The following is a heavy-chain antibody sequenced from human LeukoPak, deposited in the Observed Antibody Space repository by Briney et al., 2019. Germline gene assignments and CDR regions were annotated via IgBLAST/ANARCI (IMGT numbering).Heavy chain of an antibody. Sequence: PGGSLRLSCAASGFTVSTNYMSWVRQAPGKGLEWVSVIYSGGSTYYADSVKGRFTISRDNSKNTLYLQMNSLRAEDTAVYYCAKDPRGYSGWDSTVADYYYYYMDVWGKGTTVTVSS. CDR2: IYSGGST. D-gene: IGHD5-12*01. CDR3: AKDPRGYSGWDSTVADYYYYYMDV. CDR1: GFTVSTNY. J-gene: IGHJ6*03. V-gene: IGHV3-53*01.